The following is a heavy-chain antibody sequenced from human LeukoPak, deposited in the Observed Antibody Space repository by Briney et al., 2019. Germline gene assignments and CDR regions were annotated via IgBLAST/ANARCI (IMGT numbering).Heavy chain of an antibody. J-gene: IGHJ4*02. D-gene: IGHD6-13*01. CDR1: GGSISSYY. V-gene: IGHV4-4*07. CDR3: AREGSSSWYRDRPFDY. CDR2: IYTSGST. Sequence: PSETLSLTCTVSGGSISSYYRSWIRQPAGKGLEWIGRIYTSGSTNYNPSLKSRVTMSVDTSKNQFSLKLSSVTAADTAVYYCAREGSSSWYRDRPFDYWGQGTLVTVSS.